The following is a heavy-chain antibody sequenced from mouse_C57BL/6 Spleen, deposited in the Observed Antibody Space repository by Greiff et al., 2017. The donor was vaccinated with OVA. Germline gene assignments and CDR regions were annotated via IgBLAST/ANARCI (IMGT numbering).Heavy chain of an antibody. CDR3: AREYWDIVYDYDHYFDY. CDR2: IYPGSGST. V-gene: IGHV1-55*01. D-gene: IGHD2-4*01. Sequence: QVQLQQPGAELVKPGASVKMSCKASGYTFTSYWITWVKQRPGQGLEWIGDIYPGSGSTNYNEKFKSKATLTVDTSSSTAYMQLSSLTSEDSAVYYCAREYWDIVYDYDHYFDYWGQGTTLTVSS. CDR1: GYTFTSYW. J-gene: IGHJ2*01.